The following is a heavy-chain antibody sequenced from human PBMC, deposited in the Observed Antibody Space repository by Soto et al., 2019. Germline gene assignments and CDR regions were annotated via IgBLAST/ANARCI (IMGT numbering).Heavy chain of an antibody. D-gene: IGHD3-10*01. Sequence: ASVKVSCKASGYTFTSYDINWVRQATGQGLEWMGWMNPNSGNTGYAQKFQGRVTMTRNTSISTAYMELSSLRSEDTAVYYCASGRRVRGVTKYYYYYMDVSGKGTTVTVSS. CDR2: MNPNSGNT. CDR3: ASGRRVRGVTKYYYYYMDV. CDR1: GYTFTSYD. J-gene: IGHJ6*03. V-gene: IGHV1-8*01.